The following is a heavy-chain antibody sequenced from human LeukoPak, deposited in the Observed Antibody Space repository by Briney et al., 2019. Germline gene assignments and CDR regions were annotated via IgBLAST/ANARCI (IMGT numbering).Heavy chain of an antibody. V-gene: IGHV3-23*01. CDR1: GFTFSSYS. D-gene: IGHD1-26*01. CDR3: AKDSGSYLYYFDY. CDR2: ISGSGGST. Sequence: TGGSLRLSCAASGFTFSSYSMNWVRQAPGKGLEWVSAISGSGGSTYYADSVKGRFTISRDNSKNTLYLQMNSLRAEDTAVYYCAKDSGSYLYYFDYWGQGTLVTVSS. J-gene: IGHJ4*02.